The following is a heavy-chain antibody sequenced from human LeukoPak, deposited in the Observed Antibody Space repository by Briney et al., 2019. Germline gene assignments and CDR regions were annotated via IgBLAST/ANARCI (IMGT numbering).Heavy chain of an antibody. CDR3: ARDHLWFGASQGHYGMDV. J-gene: IGHJ6*04. CDR1: GGSISSYY. D-gene: IGHD3-10*01. V-gene: IGHV4-4*07. CDR2: IYTSGST. Sequence: PSETLSLTCTVSGGSISSYYWSWIRQPAGKGLEWIGRIYTSGSTNYNPSLKSRVTISVDTSKNQFSLKLSSVTAADTAVYYCARDHLWFGASQGHYGMDVWGKGTTVTVSS.